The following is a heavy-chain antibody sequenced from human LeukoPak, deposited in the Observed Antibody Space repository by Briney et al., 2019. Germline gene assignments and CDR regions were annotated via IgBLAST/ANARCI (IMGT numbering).Heavy chain of an antibody. CDR1: GGSISSYY. Sequence: SETLSLTCTVYGGSISSYYWSLIRQPPGKGLEWIRYIYYSGSTNYNPSLKSRVTISVDTSKNQFSLKLSSVTAADTAVYYCARAGIAVAGNFDYWGQGTLVTVSS. V-gene: IGHV4-59*01. CDR3: ARAGIAVAGNFDY. CDR2: IYYSGST. D-gene: IGHD6-19*01. J-gene: IGHJ4*02.